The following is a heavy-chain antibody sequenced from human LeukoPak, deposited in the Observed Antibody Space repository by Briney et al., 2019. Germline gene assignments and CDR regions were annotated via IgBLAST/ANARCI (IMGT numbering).Heavy chain of an antibody. D-gene: IGHD1-26*01. J-gene: IGHJ4*02. CDR1: GYTFTSYG. Sequence: ASVKVSRKASGYTFTSYGISRVRQAPGQGLEWMGWISAYNGNTNYAQKLQGRVTMTTDTSTSTAYMELRSLRSDDTAVYYCARGSSIVGATGSDYWGQGTLVTVSS. V-gene: IGHV1-18*01. CDR2: ISAYNGNT. CDR3: ARGSSIVGATGSDY.